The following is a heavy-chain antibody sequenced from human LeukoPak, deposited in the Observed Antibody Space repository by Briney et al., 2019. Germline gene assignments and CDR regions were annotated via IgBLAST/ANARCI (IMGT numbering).Heavy chain of an antibody. CDR1: GGSISSSSYY. CDR2: IYYSGST. CDR3: AKGAGYDILTGYYEGGYYFDY. V-gene: IGHV4-39*07. D-gene: IGHD3-9*01. Sequence: SETLSLTCTVSGGSISSSSYYWGWIRQPPGKGLEWIGSIYYSGSTYYNPSLKSRVTISVDTSENQFSLKLSSVTAADTAVYYCAKGAGYDILTGYYEGGYYFDYWGQGTLVTVSS. J-gene: IGHJ4*02.